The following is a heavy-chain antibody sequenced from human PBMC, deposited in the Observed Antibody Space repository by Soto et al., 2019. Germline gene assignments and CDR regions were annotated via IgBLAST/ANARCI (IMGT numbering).Heavy chain of an antibody. Sequence: GGSLRLSCAASGFTFSSYAMSWVRQAPGKGLEWVSAISGSGGSTYYADSVKGRFTISRDNSKNTLYLQMNSLRAEDTAVYYCAKDILGWTMTTVTTEAFDYWGQGTLVTVSS. CDR1: GFTFSSYA. CDR3: AKDILGWTMTTVTTEAFDY. D-gene: IGHD4-17*01. J-gene: IGHJ4*02. CDR2: ISGSGGST. V-gene: IGHV3-23*01.